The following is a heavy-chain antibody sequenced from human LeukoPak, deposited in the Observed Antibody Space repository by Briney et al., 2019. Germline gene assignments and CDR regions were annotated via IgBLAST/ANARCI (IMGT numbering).Heavy chain of an antibody. CDR2: ISGSGGSA. V-gene: IGHV3-23*01. J-gene: IGHJ4*02. Sequence: GGSLRLSCAASGFTFSSYAMSWVRQAPGKGLEWVSAISGSGGSAYYADSVKGRFTISRDNSKNTLYLQMNSLRAEDTAVYYCASDIGSWYPFDYWGQGTLVTVSS. D-gene: IGHD6-13*01. CDR1: GFTFSSYA. CDR3: ASDIGSWYPFDY.